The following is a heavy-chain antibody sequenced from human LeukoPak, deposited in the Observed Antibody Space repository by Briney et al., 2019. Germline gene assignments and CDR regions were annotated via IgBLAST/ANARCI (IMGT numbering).Heavy chain of an antibody. CDR2: IYTSGST. CDR3: ARVHYYGDLLDY. CDR1: GGSISSGSYY. D-gene: IGHD4-17*01. Sequence: SETLSLTCTVSGGSISSGSYYWSWIRQPAGKGLEWIGRIYTSGSTNYNPSLKSRVTISVDTSKNQFSLKLSSVTAADTAVYYCARVHYYGDLLDYWGQGTLVTVSS. V-gene: IGHV4-61*02. J-gene: IGHJ4*02.